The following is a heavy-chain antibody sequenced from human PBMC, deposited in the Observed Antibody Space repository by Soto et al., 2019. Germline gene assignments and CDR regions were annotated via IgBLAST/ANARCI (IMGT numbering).Heavy chain of an antibody. Sequence: QVQLVESGGGVVQPGRSLRLSCAASGYTFSNYDMHWVRQAPGKGLEWVAVISKDGGNQYYADSVKGRFTISRDNYKNTLYLQMNSLRGEDTAVYYCASAGGGQQQRPFDYWGQGTLVTVSS. CDR3: ASAGGGQQQRPFDY. J-gene: IGHJ4*02. CDR1: GYTFSNYD. CDR2: ISKDGGNQ. D-gene: IGHD6-13*01. V-gene: IGHV3-30*03.